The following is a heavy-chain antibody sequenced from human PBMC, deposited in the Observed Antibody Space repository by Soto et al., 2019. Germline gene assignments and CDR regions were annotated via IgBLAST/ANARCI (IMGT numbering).Heavy chain of an antibody. CDR3: ARDGYSSSWDKWFDP. J-gene: IGHJ5*02. D-gene: IGHD6-13*01. CDR1: GFTFSSYS. CDR2: ISSSSSTI. V-gene: IGHV3-48*01. Sequence: PGGSLRLSCAASGFTFSSYSMNWVRQAPGKGLEWVSYISSSSSTIYYADSVKGRFTISRDNAKNSLYLQMNSLRAEDTAVYYCARDGYSSSWDKWFDPWGQGTLVTVSS.